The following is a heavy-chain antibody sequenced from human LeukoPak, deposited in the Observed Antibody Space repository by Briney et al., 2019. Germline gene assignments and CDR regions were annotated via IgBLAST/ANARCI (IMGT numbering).Heavy chain of an antibody. CDR3: AWGGDYFDF. D-gene: IGHD3-16*01. J-gene: IGHJ4*02. CDR1: GFTFSSYW. CDR2: IKSKANGETT. V-gene: IGHV3-15*01. Sequence: GGSLRLSCAASGFTFSSYWMSWVRQAPGEGLEWVGRIKSKANGETTHFAAPVKGRFTISRDDSKNTLYLQMNGLKTEDTAVYYCAWGGDYFDFWGRGTLVTVSS.